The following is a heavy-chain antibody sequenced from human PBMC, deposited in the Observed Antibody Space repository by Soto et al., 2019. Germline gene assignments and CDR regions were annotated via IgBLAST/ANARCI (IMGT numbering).Heavy chain of an antibody. J-gene: IGHJ3*02. CDR1: GDSITSGNYY. CDR3: AIPNYDIFSGLCGFDI. CDR2: IHHSGNT. Sequence: QVQLQESGPGLVKPSQTLSLTCIVSGDSITSGNYYCSWIRQHPGKGLEWIGYIHHSGNTYYLPSLHSTLSISLVTSKDHFALQVGSVTAAATARYYLAIPNYDIFSGLCGFDIWGQGTMVTVSS. V-gene: IGHV4-31*01. D-gene: IGHD3-9*01.